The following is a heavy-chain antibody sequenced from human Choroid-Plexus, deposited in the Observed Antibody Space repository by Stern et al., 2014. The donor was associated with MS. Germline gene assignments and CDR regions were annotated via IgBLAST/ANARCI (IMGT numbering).Heavy chain of an antibody. J-gene: IGHJ2*01. D-gene: IGHD4-23*01. CDR2: IIPMCGTI. V-gene: IGHV1-69*01. Sequence: QMQLVQSGAELKTPGSSVRISCKASGGTFTSYAINWVRQAPGQGPLWVGGIIPMCGTINDAQNFQGRVTISADESTGTAYMELTGLTSEDTAVFYCARDGRGNFFYFDLWGRGTLVTVSS. CDR1: GGTFTSYA. CDR3: ARDGRGNFFYFDL.